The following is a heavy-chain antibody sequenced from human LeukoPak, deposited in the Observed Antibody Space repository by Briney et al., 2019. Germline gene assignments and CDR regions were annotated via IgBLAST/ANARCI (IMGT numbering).Heavy chain of an antibody. D-gene: IGHD2-8*02. J-gene: IGHJ4*02. CDR1: GYTFTSYG. CDR2: ISAYNGNT. Sequence: ASVKVSCKASGYTFTSYGISWVRQAPGQGLEWMGWISAYNGNTNYAQKLQGRVTMTTDTSTSTVYMELSSLRSEDTAVYYCARAVGVSAAIDYWGQGTLVTVSS. V-gene: IGHV1-18*01. CDR3: ARAVGVSAAIDY.